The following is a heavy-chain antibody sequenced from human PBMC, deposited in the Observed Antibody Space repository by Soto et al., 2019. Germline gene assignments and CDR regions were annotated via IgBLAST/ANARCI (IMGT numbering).Heavy chain of an antibody. CDR2: VSSSGSFM. CDR3: ARDPRTGATFD. V-gene: IGHV3-21*01. Sequence: CAAVGVSLSSVSMRWVIPDTRKGLGWVSSVSSSGSFMNYADSVKGRFTISRDNTKNSVFLHMTSLKDEDTAVYFCARDPRTGATFD. D-gene: IGHD1-7*01. J-gene: IGHJ5*01. CDR1: GVSLSSVS.